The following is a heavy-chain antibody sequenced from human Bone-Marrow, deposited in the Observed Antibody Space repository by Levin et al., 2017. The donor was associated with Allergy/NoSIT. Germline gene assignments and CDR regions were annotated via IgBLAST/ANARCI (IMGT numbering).Heavy chain of an antibody. J-gene: IGHJ4*02. CDR3: AGYYSGYDWVYFDY. V-gene: IGHV4-34*01. D-gene: IGHD5-12*01. CDR2: INHSGST. CDR1: GGSFSGYY. Sequence: SETLSLTCAVYGGSFSGYYWSWIRQPPGKGLEWIGEINHSGSTNYNPSLKSRVTISVDTSKNQFSLKLSSVTAADTAVYYCAGYYSGYDWVYFDYWGQGTLVTVSS.